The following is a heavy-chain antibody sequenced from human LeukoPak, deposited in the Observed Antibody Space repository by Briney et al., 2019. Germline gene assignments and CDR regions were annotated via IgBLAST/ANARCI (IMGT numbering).Heavy chain of an antibody. CDR1: GFTFSSYA. CDR2: ISYDGSNK. V-gene: IGHV3-30-3*01. CDR3: ARLDSVVTPLAFDI. D-gene: IGHD4-23*01. Sequence: PGGSLRLSCAASGFTFSSYAMHWVRQAPGKGLEWVAVISYDGSNKYYADSVKGRFTISRDNSKNTLYLQMNSLRAEDTAVYYCARLDSVVTPLAFDIWGQGTMVTVSS. J-gene: IGHJ3*02.